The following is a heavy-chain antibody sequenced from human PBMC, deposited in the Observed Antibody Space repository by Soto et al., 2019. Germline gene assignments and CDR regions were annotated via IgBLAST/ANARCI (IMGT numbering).Heavy chain of an antibody. CDR3: ARGGGPYVWFNEF. V-gene: IGHV1-69*01. CDR1: GGLFSSFA. J-gene: IGHJ4*02. CDR2: IIPVLGTT. D-gene: IGHD3-16*01. Sequence: QEQLVQSGAEVKKPGSSVKVSCKDSGGLFSSFAISWVRQAPGHGLEWMGGIIPVLGTTNYAQKFQGRVTIPADESTNTAYMELSSLTSDDTAMYYCARGGGPYVWFNEFWGQGTQFTVS.